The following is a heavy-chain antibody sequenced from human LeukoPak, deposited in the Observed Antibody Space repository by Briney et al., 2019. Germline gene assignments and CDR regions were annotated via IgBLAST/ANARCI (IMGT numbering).Heavy chain of an antibody. Sequence: ASVKVSCKASGYTFTCYYMHWVRQAPGQGLEWMGWINPNSGGTNYAQKFQGRVTMTRDTSISTAYMELSRLRSDDTAVYYCARDLIAVAGKYYGMDVWGQGTTVTVSS. V-gene: IGHV1-2*02. J-gene: IGHJ6*02. CDR2: INPNSGGT. CDR1: GYTFTCYY. CDR3: ARDLIAVAGKYYGMDV. D-gene: IGHD6-19*01.